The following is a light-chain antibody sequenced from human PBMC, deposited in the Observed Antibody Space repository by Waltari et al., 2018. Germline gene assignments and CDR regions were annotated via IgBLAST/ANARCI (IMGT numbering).Light chain of an antibody. Sequence: SYELTQPPSVSVSPGQTATITCSGDKLGDKYACWYQQKSGQSPVLVIYEDNKRPSGIPERFSGSNSGNTASLTISGTQAMDEADYYCQAWVSSTVVFGAGTKLTVL. V-gene: IGLV3-1*01. CDR3: QAWVSSTVV. CDR1: KLGDKY. CDR2: EDN. J-gene: IGLJ2*01.